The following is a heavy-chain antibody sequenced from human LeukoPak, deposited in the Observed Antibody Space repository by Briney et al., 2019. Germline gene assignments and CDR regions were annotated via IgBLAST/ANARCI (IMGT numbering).Heavy chain of an antibody. J-gene: IGHJ4*02. D-gene: IGHD6-6*01. CDR1: GGSISSSSYY. CDR2: IYYSGST. Sequence: PSETLSLTCTVSGGSISSSSYYWGWIRQPPGKGLEWIGSIYYSGSTYYNPSLKSRVTTSVDTSKNQFSLKLSSVTAADTAVYYCARHEDKSIAARPPDYWGQGTLVTVSS. V-gene: IGHV4-39*01. CDR3: ARHEDKSIAARPPDY.